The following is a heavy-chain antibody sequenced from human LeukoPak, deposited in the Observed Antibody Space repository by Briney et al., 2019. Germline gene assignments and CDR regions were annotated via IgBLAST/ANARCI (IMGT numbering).Heavy chain of an antibody. CDR2: TRNKANSYTT. CDR1: GFTFSDHY. Sequence: GGSLRLSCAASGFTFSDHYMDWVRQAPGKGLEWVGRTRNKANSYTTEYAASVKGRFTIPRDDSKNSLYLQMNSLKTEDTAVYYCARVRYDSSGYVENWGQGTLVTVSS. V-gene: IGHV3-72*01. D-gene: IGHD3-22*01. CDR3: ARVRYDSSGYVEN. J-gene: IGHJ4*02.